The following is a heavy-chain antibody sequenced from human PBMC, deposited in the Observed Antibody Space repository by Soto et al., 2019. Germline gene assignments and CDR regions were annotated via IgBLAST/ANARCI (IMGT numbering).Heavy chain of an antibody. V-gene: IGHV2-5*02. CDR1: GFSLSTSGVG. J-gene: IGHJ3*02. CDR2: IYWDDDK. CDR3: ALLSPTMVRGVIWRVAECAFDI. Sequence: ITFKESGPPLVNPTQPLTLTCTFSGFSLSTSGVGVGWIRQPPGKALEWLALIYWDDDKRYSPSLKSRLTITKNTSKNRVVLTMTNMDPVDTATYYCALLSPTMVRGVIWRVAECAFDIWGQGTMVTVSS. D-gene: IGHD3-10*01.